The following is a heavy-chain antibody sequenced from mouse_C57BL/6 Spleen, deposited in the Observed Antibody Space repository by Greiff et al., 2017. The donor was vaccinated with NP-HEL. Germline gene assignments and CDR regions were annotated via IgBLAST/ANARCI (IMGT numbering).Heavy chain of an antibody. V-gene: IGHV3-6*01. CDR1: GYSITSGYY. J-gene: IGHJ4*01. Sequence: EVQLVESGPGLVKPSQSLSLTCSVTGYSITSGYYWNWIRQFPGNKLEWMGYISYDGSNNYNPSLKNRISITRDTSKNQFFLKLNSVTTEDTATYYCARGPYAMDYWGQGTSVTVSS. CDR2: ISYDGSN. CDR3: ARGPYAMDY.